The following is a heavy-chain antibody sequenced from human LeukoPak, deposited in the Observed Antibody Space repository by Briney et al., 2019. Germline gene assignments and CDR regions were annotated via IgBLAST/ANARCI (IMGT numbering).Heavy chain of an antibody. J-gene: IGHJ4*02. CDR2: ISWNSGTV. CDR1: GCTFDYYA. D-gene: IGHD3-22*01. CDR3: ARDVWPYTYYYDTHPLGGGFDY. Sequence: GGSLRLSCAASGCTFDYYAMYWVRQAPGKGLEWVSSISWNSGTVDYADSVKGRFTISRDNAKNSLYLQMNSLRTEDMAFYYCARDVWPYTYYYDTHPLGGGFDYWGQGTLVTVSS. V-gene: IGHV3-9*03.